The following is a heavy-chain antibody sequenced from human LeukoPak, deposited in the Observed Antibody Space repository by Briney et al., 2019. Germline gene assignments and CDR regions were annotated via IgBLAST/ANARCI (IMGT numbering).Heavy chain of an antibody. CDR2: ISDSGNTI. CDR3: ARDGIGELLHDFDY. CDR1: GFTFSDHY. V-gene: IGHV3-11*01. Sequence: GGSLRLSCTASGFTFSDHYMSWIRQPPGKGLEWVSYISDSGNTIYYADSVKGRFTISRDNAKNSLYLQMSSLRAEDTAVHYCARDGIGELLHDFDYWGQGTLVTVSS. J-gene: IGHJ4*02. D-gene: IGHD3-10*01.